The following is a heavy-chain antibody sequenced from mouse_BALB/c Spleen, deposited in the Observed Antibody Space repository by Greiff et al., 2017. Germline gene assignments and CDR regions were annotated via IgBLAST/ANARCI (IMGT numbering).Heavy chain of an antibody. CDR2: IDPSDSYT. J-gene: IGHJ4*01. Sequence: QVQLQQPGAELVKPGASVKLSCKASGYTFTSYWMHWVKQRPGQGLEWIGEIDPSDSYTNYNQKFKGKATLTVDKSSSTAYMQLSSLTSEDSAVYYCARGRQLGSMDYWGQGTSVTVSS. CDR1: GYTFTSYW. V-gene: IGHV1-69*02. D-gene: IGHD3-1*01. CDR3: ARGRQLGSMDY.